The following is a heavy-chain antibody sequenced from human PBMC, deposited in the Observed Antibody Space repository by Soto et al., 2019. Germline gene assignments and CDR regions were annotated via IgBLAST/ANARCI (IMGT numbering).Heavy chain of an antibody. J-gene: IGHJ2*01. Sequence: EVQLLESGGGLVQPGRSLRLSCAASGFTFSSYALSWVRQAPGKGLEWVSGITGNGDSTYYADSVRGRFTISRDNSNNLRSLQMNSLTVEDTAVYYCAKDSNNGGILIRYFDLWGRGTLVTVSS. CDR3: AKDSNNGGILIRYFDL. CDR2: ITGNGDST. D-gene: IGHD2-8*01. V-gene: IGHV3-23*01. CDR1: GFTFSSYA.